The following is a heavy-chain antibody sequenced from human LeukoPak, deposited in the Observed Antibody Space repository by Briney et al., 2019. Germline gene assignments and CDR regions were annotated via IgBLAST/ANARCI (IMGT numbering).Heavy chain of an antibody. CDR3: ASTGIVGATSDY. D-gene: IGHD1-26*01. V-gene: IGHV4-61*02. CDR1: GGFISSGSYY. CDR2: IYTSGST. J-gene: IGHJ4*02. Sequence: PSETLSLTCTVSGGFISSGSYYWSWIRQPAGKGLEWIGRIYTSGSTNYNPSLKSRVTISVDTSKNQFSLKLSSVTAADTAVYYCASTGIVGATSDYWGQGTLVTVSS.